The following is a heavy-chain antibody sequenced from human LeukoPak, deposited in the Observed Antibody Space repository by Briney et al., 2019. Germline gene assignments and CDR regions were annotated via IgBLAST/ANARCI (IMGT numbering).Heavy chain of an antibody. V-gene: IGHV3-74*01. D-gene: IGHD3-22*01. J-gene: IGHJ3*02. CDR1: GFTFSSYW. CDR3: AREYRYYYDSSGYPNAIDAFDI. CDR2: INSDGSST. Sequence: PGGSLRLSCAASGFTFSSYWMHWVRQAPGKGLVWVSRINSDGSSTSYADSVKGRFTISRDNAKNTLYLQMNSLRAEDTAVCYCAREYRYYYDSSGYPNAIDAFDIWGQGTMVTVSS.